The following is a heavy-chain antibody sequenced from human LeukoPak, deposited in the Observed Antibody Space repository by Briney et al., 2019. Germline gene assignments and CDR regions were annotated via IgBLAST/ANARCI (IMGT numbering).Heavy chain of an antibody. J-gene: IGHJ4*02. CDR1: GGSFSSYF. D-gene: IGHD3-3*01. Sequence: PSETLSLTCTVSGGSFSSYFWSWIRQPPGKGLEWIGYFYYSGSTNYNPSLKSRVTISVDTSKNQFSLKVNSVTAADTAMYYCARVTRRRTTGEIFGRYLDYWGQGILVTVSP. V-gene: IGHV4-59*12. CDR3: ARVTRRRTTGEIFGRYLDY. CDR2: FYYSGST.